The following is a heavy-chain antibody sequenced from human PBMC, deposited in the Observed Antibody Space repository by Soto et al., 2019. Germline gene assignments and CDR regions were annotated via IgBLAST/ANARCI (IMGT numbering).Heavy chain of an antibody. Sequence: PGESLKISCQASGYSFSNFWIAWVRQMPGEGLEWLGIIYPDDSDTRSSPSFLGQVTISADKSIKTTYLQWSSLKASDTAIYYCARPPYYYDSSGYYPPGAFDIWGQGTMVTVSS. J-gene: IGHJ3*02. V-gene: IGHV5-51*01. CDR2: IYPDDSDT. CDR3: ARPPYYYDSSGYYPPGAFDI. D-gene: IGHD3-22*01. CDR1: GYSFSNFW.